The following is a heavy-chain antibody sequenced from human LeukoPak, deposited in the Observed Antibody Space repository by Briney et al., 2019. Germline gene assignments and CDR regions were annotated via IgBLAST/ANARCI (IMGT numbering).Heavy chain of an antibody. J-gene: IGHJ4*02. CDR3: ARDTGKWRPFDY. CDR1: GFTLSSYE. V-gene: IGHV3-48*03. Sequence: GGSLRLSCAASGFTLSSYEMNWVRQAPGKGLEWVSYISSSGSTKYYADSVKGRFTISRDNAKNSLYLQMNSLRAEDTAVYYCARDTGKWRPFDYWGQGTLVTVSS. D-gene: IGHD1-14*01. CDR2: ISSSGSTK.